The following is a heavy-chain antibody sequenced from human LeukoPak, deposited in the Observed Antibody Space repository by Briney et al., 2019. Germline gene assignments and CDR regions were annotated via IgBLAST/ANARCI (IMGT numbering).Heavy chain of an antibody. Sequence: GRSLRLSCVASGFTFSSYGMHWVRQAPGKGLEWVAVIWYDGSNKYYADSVKGRFTISRDNSKNTLYLQMNSLRAEDTAVYYCAREYDHYYDSSGTPGYWGQGTLVTVSS. D-gene: IGHD3-22*01. V-gene: IGHV3-33*01. CDR2: IWYDGSNK. CDR1: GFTFSSYG. CDR3: AREYDHYYDSSGTPGY. J-gene: IGHJ4*02.